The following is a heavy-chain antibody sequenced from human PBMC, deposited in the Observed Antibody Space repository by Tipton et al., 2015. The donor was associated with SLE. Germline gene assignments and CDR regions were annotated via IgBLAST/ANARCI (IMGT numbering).Heavy chain of an antibody. CDR3: AREWEDYGLSFDY. CDR1: GFTVSSSY. D-gene: IGHD1-26*01. J-gene: IGHJ4*02. V-gene: IGHV3-53*05. Sequence: GSLRLSCAASGFTVSSSYMSWVRQAPGKGLEWVSVIYSAGSTYYADSVKGRFTISRDNSKNTLYLQMNSLRAEDTAVYYCAREWEDYGLSFDYWGQGSLVTVSS. CDR2: IYSAGST.